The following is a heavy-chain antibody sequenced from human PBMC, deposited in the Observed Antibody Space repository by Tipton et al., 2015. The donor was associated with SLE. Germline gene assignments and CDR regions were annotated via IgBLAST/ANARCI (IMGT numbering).Heavy chain of an antibody. J-gene: IGHJ4*02. Sequence: TLSLTCTVSGGSISSGSYYWSWIRQPPGKGLEWVGYIYHSGSTYYNPSLKSRVTISVDRSKNQFSLKLSSVTAADTAVYYCARGKFGFDYWGQGTLVTVSS. CDR1: GGSISSGSYY. D-gene: IGHD3-10*01. CDR3: ARGKFGFDY. CDR2: IYHSGST. V-gene: IGHV4-30-2*01.